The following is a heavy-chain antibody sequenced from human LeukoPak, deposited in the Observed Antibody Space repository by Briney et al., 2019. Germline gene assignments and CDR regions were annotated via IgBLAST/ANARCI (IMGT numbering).Heavy chain of an antibody. CDR1: GGSISSSSYY. CDR2: IYYSGST. J-gene: IGHJ4*02. Sequence: SETLSLTCTVSGGSISSSSYYWGWIRQPPGKGLEWIGSIYYSGSTYYNPSLKSRVTISVDTSKNQFSLKLSSVTAADTAVYFCARSAFNYGSSGYYYYFDYWGQGTLVTVSS. V-gene: IGHV4-39*07. CDR3: ARSAFNYGSSGYYYYFDY. D-gene: IGHD3-22*01.